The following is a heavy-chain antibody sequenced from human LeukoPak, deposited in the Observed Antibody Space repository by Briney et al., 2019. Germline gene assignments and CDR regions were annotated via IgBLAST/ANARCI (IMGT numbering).Heavy chain of an antibody. J-gene: IGHJ6*02. CDR3: ARERVTGTSYYYYYGMDV. V-gene: IGHV3-33*01. CDR1: GFTFSSYA. D-gene: IGHD6-19*01. CDR2: IWHDGSNK. Sequence: PGRSLRLSCAASGFTFSSYAMHWVRQASGKGLEWVGVIWHDGSNKYYAASVKGRFTVSRDNSKNTLYLQINSLRAEDTAVYYCARERVTGTSYYYYYGMDVWGQGTTVTVSS.